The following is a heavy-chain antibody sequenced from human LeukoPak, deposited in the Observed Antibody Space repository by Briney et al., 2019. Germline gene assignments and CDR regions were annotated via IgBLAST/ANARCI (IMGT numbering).Heavy chain of an antibody. CDR1: GFSLINAW. CDR2: IYSLGST. J-gene: IGHJ4*02. Sequence: RGCLRLSCVHSGFSLINAWMSWVREGPGKGLEWVSVIYSLGSTYYADSVKGRFTISRDNSKNTLYLQMNSLRAEDTAVYYCARTGVLAAAFDYWGQGTLVTVSS. V-gene: IGHV3-66*01. D-gene: IGHD6-13*01. CDR3: ARTGVLAAAFDY.